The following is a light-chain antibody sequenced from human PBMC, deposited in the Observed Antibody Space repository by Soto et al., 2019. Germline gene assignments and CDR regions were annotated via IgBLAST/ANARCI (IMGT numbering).Light chain of an antibody. Sequence: QSALTQPASVSGSPGQSITISCTGTSSDVGGYNYVSWYQQHPGKAPKLMIDEISNRPSGVSNRFSGSKSGKPAALTISGLQAEDAADYYCSSYTGSSTWVFGGGTKLTVL. J-gene: IGLJ3*02. CDR3: SSYTGSSTWV. CDR1: SSDVGGYNY. CDR2: EIS. V-gene: IGLV2-14*01.